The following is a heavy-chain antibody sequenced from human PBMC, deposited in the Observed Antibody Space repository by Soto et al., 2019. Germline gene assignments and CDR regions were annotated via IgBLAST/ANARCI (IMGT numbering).Heavy chain of an antibody. Sequence: GASVKPSCKAPGYTFTSYGISWVRQAPGQGLEWMGWISAYNGNTNYVQKLQGRVTMTTDTSTSTAYMELRSLRSDDTAVYYCARSERHAEYFQHWGQGTLVTVSS. CDR2: ISAYNGNT. V-gene: IGHV1-18*01. J-gene: IGHJ1*01. CDR3: ARSERHAEYFQH. D-gene: IGHD1-1*01. CDR1: GYTFTSYG.